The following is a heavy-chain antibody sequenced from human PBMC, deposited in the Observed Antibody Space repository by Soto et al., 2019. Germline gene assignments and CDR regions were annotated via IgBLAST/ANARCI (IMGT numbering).Heavy chain of an antibody. D-gene: IGHD3-10*01. CDR2: IYYSGST. V-gene: IGHV4-30-4*01. J-gene: IGHJ6*02. Sequence: PSETLSLTCSVSGGSISSGDYYWNWIRQPPGKGLEWIGHIYYSGSTYYNSSLKSRVTISLDTSKNQFSLMLSSVTAADTAVYFCAGQSIAGSYYDLGSYYYYYAMDVWGQGTTVTVSS. CDR1: GGSISSGDYY. CDR3: AGQSIAGSYYDLGSYYYYYAMDV.